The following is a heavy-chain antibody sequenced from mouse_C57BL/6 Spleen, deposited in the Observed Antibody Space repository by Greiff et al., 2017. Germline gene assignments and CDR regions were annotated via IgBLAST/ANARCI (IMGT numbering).Heavy chain of an antibody. Sequence: VQLQQSGAELVKPGASVKISCKASGYAFSSYWMNWVKQRPGKGLEWIGQIYPGDGDTNYNGKFKGKATLTADKSSSTAYMQLSSLTSEASAVYVCARWNTTVRGPYAMDYWGQGTSVTVSS. D-gene: IGHD1-1*01. CDR2: IYPGDGDT. J-gene: IGHJ4*01. V-gene: IGHV1-80*01. CDR3: ARWNTTVRGPYAMDY. CDR1: GYAFSSYW.